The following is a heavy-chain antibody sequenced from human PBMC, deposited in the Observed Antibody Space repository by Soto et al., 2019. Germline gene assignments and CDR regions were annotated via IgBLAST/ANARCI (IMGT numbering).Heavy chain of an antibody. CDR3: VRDGTKTLRDWFDP. CDR2: IYATGTT. CDR1: GASISGFY. D-gene: IGHD1-1*01. V-gene: IGHV4-4*07. Sequence: SETLSLTCTVSGASISGFYWSWIRKSAGKGLEWIGRIYATGTTDYNPSLKSRVMMSVDTSKKQFSLKLRSVTAADAAVYYCVRDGTKTLRDWFDPWGQGISVTVSS. J-gene: IGHJ5*02.